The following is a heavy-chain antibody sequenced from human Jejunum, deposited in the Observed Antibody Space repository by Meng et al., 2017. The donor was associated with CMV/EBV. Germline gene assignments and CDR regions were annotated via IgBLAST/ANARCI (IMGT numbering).Heavy chain of an antibody. D-gene: IGHD2/OR15-2a*01. V-gene: IGHV1-69*01. CDR3: ARGRGNQPLFDF. CDR2: LIPVLNKA. Sequence: QVLLVQSGDEVKNSGASVKVSWKTSRHKATAYYANWVRQAPGQGLEWMGGLIPVLNKAKSAPRFQDRVTFTADETTTTAYMELSSLTFEDTAVYFCARGRGNQPLFDFWGQGTLVTVSS. CDR1: RHKATAYY. J-gene: IGHJ4*02.